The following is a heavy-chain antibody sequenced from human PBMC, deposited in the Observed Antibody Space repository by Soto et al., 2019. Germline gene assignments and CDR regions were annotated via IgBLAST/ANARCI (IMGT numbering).Heavy chain of an antibody. Sequence: SETLSLTCTVSGDSISRYYWSWIRQPPGKELEWIGYMYHSGSANYNPSLESRVTMAVDTSKNQFSLNLNSVTAADTAVYYCARHLIVGSATSKFYYGMDVWGQGTTVT. V-gene: IGHV4-59*08. CDR2: MYHSGSA. D-gene: IGHD1-26*01. J-gene: IGHJ6*02. CDR1: GDSISRYY. CDR3: ARHLIVGSATSKFYYGMDV.